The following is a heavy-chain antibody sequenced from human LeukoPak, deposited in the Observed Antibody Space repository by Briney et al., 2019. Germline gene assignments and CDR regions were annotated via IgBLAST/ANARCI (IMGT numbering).Heavy chain of an antibody. CDR1: GFTFSNYA. V-gene: IGHV3-23*01. CDR2: IRSGGSA. D-gene: IGHD4-17*01. CDR3: ARDPNGDYIGAFDF. J-gene: IGHJ3*01. Sequence: GGSLRLSCAASGFTFSNYAMIWVRQAPGQGLEWVSAIRSGGSAKYADPVKARFTISRDNSKNTLYLQMNSPRAEDTALYSCARDPNGDYIGAFDFLGQGTVVTVSS.